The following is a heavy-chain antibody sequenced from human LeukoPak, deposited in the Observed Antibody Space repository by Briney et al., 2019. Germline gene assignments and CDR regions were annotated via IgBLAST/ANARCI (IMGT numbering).Heavy chain of an antibody. Sequence: GGSLRLSCAASGFTVSSNYMSWVRQAPGKGLEWVSVIYSGGSTYYADSMKGRFTISRDNSKNTLYLQMNSLRAEDTAVYYCARSGDVDTAMVAFDYWGQGTLVTVSS. CDR3: ARSGDVDTAMVAFDY. V-gene: IGHV3-66*01. CDR2: IYSGGST. D-gene: IGHD5-18*01. J-gene: IGHJ4*02. CDR1: GFTVSSNY.